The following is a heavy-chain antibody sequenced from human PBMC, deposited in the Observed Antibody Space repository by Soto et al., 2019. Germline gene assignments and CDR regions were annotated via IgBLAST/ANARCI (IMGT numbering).Heavy chain of an antibody. CDR2: ISYDGSYK. V-gene: IGHV3-30*18. Sequence: QVQLVESGGGVVQPGRSLRPSCAASGFTFSSYGMHWVRQAPGKGLEWVAVISYDGSYKYYADSVKGRFTISRDNSKNTLYLQMNSLRAEDTAVYYCAKWGRGFDLWGRGTLVTVSS. D-gene: IGHD3-10*01. J-gene: IGHJ2*01. CDR1: GFTFSSYG. CDR3: AKWGRGFDL.